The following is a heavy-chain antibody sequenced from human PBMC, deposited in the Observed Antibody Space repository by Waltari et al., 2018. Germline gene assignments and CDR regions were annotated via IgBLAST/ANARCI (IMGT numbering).Heavy chain of an antibody. Sequence: QVQLVQSGAEVKKPGASVKVSCKASGDTFTSYGISWVRQAPGQGLEWMGWISAYNGNTNYAQKHQGRVSMTTDTSTSTAYMELRSLRSDDTAVYYCARDEGYYYDNSGYYSFAYWGQGTLVTVSS. D-gene: IGHD3-22*01. CDR2: ISAYNGNT. CDR1: GDTFTSYG. J-gene: IGHJ4*02. V-gene: IGHV1-18*01. CDR3: ARDEGYYYDNSGYYSFAY.